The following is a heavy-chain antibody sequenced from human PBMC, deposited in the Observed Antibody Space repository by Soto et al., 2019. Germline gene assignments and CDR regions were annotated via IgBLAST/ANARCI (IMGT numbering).Heavy chain of an antibody. Sequence: PSETLSLTCTVSGCSISSSSYYWGWIRQPPGKGLEWIGSIYYSGSTYYNPSLKSRVTISVDTSKNQFSLKLSSVTAADTAVYYCAVYPSTYYYDSSAADYWGQGTLVTVSS. J-gene: IGHJ4*02. CDR2: IYYSGST. D-gene: IGHD3-22*01. CDR3: AVYPSTYYYDSSAADY. V-gene: IGHV4-39*01. CDR1: GCSISSSSYY.